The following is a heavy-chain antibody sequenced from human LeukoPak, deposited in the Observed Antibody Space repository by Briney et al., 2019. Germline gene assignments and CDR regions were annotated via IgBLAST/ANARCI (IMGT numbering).Heavy chain of an antibody. CDR3: ARGPYCSSTSCPGDWFDP. J-gene: IGHJ5*02. Sequence: SETLSLTCTVSGGSISSYYWSWIRQSPGKGLEWIGYIYYSGSTNYNPSLKSRVTISVDTSKNQFSLKLSSVTAAGTAVYYCARGPYCSSTSCPGDWFDPWGQGTLVTVSS. D-gene: IGHD2-2*01. CDR2: IYYSGST. CDR1: GGSISSYY. V-gene: IGHV4-59*01.